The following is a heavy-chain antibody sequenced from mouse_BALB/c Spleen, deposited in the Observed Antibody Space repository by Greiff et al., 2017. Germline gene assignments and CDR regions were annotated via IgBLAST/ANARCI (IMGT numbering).Heavy chain of an antibody. CDR3: ARSTYRYYCDY. J-gene: IGHJ2*01. V-gene: IGHV14-3*02. Sequence: VQLQQSGAELVKPGASVKLSCTASGFNIKDTYMHWVKQRPEQDLEWIGRIDPANGNTKYDPKFQGKATITADTSSNTAYLQLSSLTSEDTAVYYCARSTYRYYCDYWGQGTTLTVSS. CDR2: IDPANGNT. CDR1: GFNIKDTY. D-gene: IGHD2-14*01.